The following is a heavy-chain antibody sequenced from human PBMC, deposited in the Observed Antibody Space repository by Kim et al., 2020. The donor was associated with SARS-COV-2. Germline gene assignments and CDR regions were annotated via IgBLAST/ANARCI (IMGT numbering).Heavy chain of an antibody. CDR3: ARGQNYYGSGIVKGPFHYYYYGMDV. Sequence: GGSLRLSCAASGFTFSSYGMHWVRQAPGKGLEWVAVIWYDGSNKYYADSVKGRFTISRDNSKNTLYLQMNSLRAEDTAVYYCARGQNYYGSGIVKGPFHYYYYGMDVWGQGTTVTVSS. CDR1: GFTFSSYG. D-gene: IGHD3-10*01. CDR2: IWYDGSNK. V-gene: IGHV3-33*01. J-gene: IGHJ6*02.